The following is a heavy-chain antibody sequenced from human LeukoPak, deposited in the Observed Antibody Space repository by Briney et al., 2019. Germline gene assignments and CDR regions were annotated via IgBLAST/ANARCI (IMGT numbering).Heavy chain of an antibody. Sequence: SETLSLTCAVYGGSFSGYYWSWIRQPPGKGLEWIGEINHSGSTNYNPSLKSRVTISLDTPKKQFSLRLSSVTAADTAVYYCARVDTSGWFLNWGQGTLVTVSS. V-gene: IGHV4-34*01. CDR3: ARVDTSGWFLN. CDR1: GGSFSGYY. J-gene: IGHJ4*02. CDR2: INHSGST. D-gene: IGHD6-19*01.